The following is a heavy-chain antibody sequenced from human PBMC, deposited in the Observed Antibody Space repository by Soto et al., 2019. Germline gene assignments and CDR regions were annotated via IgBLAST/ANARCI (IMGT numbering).Heavy chain of an antibody. CDR3: ARDGHCDY. Sequence: QVQLVESGGGVVQPGKSVRLSCAASGFTFSNYAMHWVRQAPGKGLEWVAVISYDGNNKFYADSVKGRFTISRDNSKNTLFLQMDRLGPEDTAVYSCARDGHCDYWGQGTLVTVSS. CDR1: GFTFSNYA. CDR2: ISYDGNNK. V-gene: IGHV3-30-3*01. J-gene: IGHJ4*02.